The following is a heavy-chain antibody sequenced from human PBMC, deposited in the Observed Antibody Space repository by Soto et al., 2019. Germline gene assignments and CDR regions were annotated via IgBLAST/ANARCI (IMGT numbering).Heavy chain of an antibody. D-gene: IGHD6-13*01. CDR1: GGTFSSYA. J-gene: IGHJ6*02. Sequence: QVQLVQSGAEVKKPGSSVRVSCKASGGTFSSYAISWVRQAPGQGLEWMGGIIPIFGTENYAQKFQGRVTITADESPSTAYMALISLRSEDTAVYYCARGRIAGSKYSYGMDVWGQGTTVTVSS. CDR2: IIPIFGTE. V-gene: IGHV1-69*01. CDR3: ARGRIAGSKYSYGMDV.